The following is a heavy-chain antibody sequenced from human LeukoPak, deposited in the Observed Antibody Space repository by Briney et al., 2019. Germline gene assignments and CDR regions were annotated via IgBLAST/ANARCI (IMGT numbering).Heavy chain of an antibody. D-gene: IGHD4-17*01. Sequence: SETLSLTCAVYGGSFSGYYWSWIRQPPGEGLEWIGYIYYSGSTNYNPSLKSRVTISVDTSKNQFSLKLSSVTAADTAVYYCARGQDYGDYEGYWGQGTLVTVSS. CDR1: GGSFSGYY. J-gene: IGHJ4*02. V-gene: IGHV4-59*01. CDR3: ARGQDYGDYEGY. CDR2: IYYSGST.